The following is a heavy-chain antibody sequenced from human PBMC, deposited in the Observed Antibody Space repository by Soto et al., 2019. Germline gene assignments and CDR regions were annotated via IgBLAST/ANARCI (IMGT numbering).Heavy chain of an antibody. V-gene: IGHV4-34*01. CDR3: ARGQEGVVATH. D-gene: IGHD5-12*01. CDR1: GGSLSGYY. J-gene: IGHJ4*02. CDR2: VKDGGHT. Sequence: QVQLQQWGAGLLKPSETLSLNCAVTGGSLSGYYWSWIRQPPGKGLEWIGEVKDGGHTNYSPSLRGRVTISXDTSNNQCSLRLNSVTAADTGVYYCARGQEGVVATHWDQGSLVTVSS.